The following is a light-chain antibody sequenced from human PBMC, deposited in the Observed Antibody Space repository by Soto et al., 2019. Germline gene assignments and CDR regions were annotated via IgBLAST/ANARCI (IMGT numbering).Light chain of an antibody. CDR2: DVT. Sequence: QSVLTQPRSVSGSPGQSVTISCTATSSDLIGYNFVSWYQHHPGTAPKLVIYDVTERPSGVPDRFSGSRSGNTAYLTISGLRAEDEADYHCCSYAVSYVFGPGNKVT. J-gene: IGLJ1*01. V-gene: IGLV2-11*01. CDR3: CSYAVSYV. CDR1: SSDLIGYNF.